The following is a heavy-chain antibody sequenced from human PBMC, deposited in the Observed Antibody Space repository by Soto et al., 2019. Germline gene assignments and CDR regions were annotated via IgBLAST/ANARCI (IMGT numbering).Heavy chain of an antibody. CDR3: ARWVGGNYFHY. Sequence: ASVKVSCKASGYTFTSYAMHWVRQAPGQRLEWMGWINAGNGNTKYSQKFQARVTITRDTSASTAYMQLNSLRSEDTAVYYCARWVGGNYFHYWGQGTLATVSS. CDR1: GYTFTSYA. CDR2: INAGNGNT. J-gene: IGHJ4*02. D-gene: IGHD1-26*01. V-gene: IGHV1-3*01.